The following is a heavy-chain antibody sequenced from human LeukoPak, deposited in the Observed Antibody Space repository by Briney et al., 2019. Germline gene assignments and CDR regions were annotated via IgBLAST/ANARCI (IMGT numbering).Heavy chain of an antibody. V-gene: IGHV4-34*01. CDR3: ARDIVVVPAAQKARYYYYGMDV. J-gene: IGHJ6*02. CDR2: INHSGST. CDR1: GGSFSGYY. Sequence: SETLSLTCAAYGGSFSGYYWSWIRQPPGKGLEWIGEINHSGSTNYNPSLKSRVTISVDTSKNQFSLKLSSVTAADTAVYYCARDIVVVPAAQKARYYYYGMDVWGQGTTVTVSS. D-gene: IGHD2-2*01.